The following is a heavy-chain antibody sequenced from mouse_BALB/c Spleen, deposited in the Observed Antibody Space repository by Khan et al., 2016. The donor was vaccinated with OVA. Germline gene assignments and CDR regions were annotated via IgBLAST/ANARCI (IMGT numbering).Heavy chain of an antibody. CDR3: ARNSYLRNYSAY. CDR1: GYTFTNYW. D-gene: IGHD2-10*01. CDR2: LNPSDGST. J-gene: IGHJ2*01. V-gene: IGHV1S81*02. Sequence: QVQLQQPGAELVKPGASVKLTCKASGYTFTNYWVNWVKQRNGQGLEWIGELNPSDGSTNNSEKIKNKATLTVDKTYSTANMKIRSMKSEASAVTYCARNSYLRNYSAYWGQGPTRTVSS.